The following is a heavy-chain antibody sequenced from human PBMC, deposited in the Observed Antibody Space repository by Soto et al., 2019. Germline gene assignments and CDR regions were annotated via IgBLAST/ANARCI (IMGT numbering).Heavy chain of an antibody. D-gene: IGHD4-4*01. CDR3: ARRGYNNYDLDS. CDR2: IYPGDSDT. V-gene: IGHV5-51*01. Sequence: GESRKISCKGFGYSFTNYWIGCVRQMPGKGLEWMGIIYPGDSDTTYSPSFQGQVTISADKSLNTAYLQWSSLKASDTAMYYCARRGYNNYDLDSWGQGTLVTVSS. CDR1: GYSFTNYW. J-gene: IGHJ4*02.